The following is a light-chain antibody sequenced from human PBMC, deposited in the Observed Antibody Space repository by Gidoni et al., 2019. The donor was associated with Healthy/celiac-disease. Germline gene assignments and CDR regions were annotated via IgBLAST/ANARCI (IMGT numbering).Light chain of an antibody. V-gene: IGLV2-14*01. Sequence: QSALTPPASVSGSPGQSITISCTGTSSDVGGYNYFSWYQQHPGKAPKLMIYEVSNRPSGVSNRFSGSKSGNTASLTISGLQAEDEADYYCSSYTSSSTPVVFGGGTKLTVL. CDR1: SSDVGGYNY. CDR3: SSYTSSSTPVV. J-gene: IGLJ2*01. CDR2: EVS.